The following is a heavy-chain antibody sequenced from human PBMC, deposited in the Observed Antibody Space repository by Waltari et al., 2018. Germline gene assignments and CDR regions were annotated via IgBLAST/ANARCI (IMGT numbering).Heavy chain of an antibody. J-gene: IGHJ4*02. V-gene: IGHV4-34*01. CDR3: ARTPIIRRNLDY. CDR2: INHSGST. Sequence: QVQLQQWGAGLLKPSETLSLTCAVYGGSFSGYYWSWIRQPPGKGLEWIGEINHSGSTNYNPSLKSRVTRSVDTSKNQFSLKLSSVTAADTAVYYCARTPIIRRNLDYWGQGTLVTVSS. CDR1: GGSFSGYY.